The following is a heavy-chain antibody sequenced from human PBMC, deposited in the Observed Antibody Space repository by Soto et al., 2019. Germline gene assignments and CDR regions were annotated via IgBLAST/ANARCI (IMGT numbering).Heavy chain of an antibody. CDR3: AVVDSTGNWFDP. D-gene: IGHD6-25*01. V-gene: IGHV4-39*01. Sequence: SDTLSLTCTVSGGSISSSDFYWGWLRQTPGKGLEFIGSMYYSGPTYYNPSLKSRVTISVDTSKNQFTLKLISVTAADTAVYYCAVVDSTGNWFDPWGEGALVTVSS. J-gene: IGHJ5*02. CDR1: GGSISSSDFY. CDR2: MYYSGPT.